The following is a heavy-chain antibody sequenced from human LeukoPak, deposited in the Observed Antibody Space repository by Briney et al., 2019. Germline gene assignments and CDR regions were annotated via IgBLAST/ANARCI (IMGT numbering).Heavy chain of an antibody. D-gene: IGHD1-26*01. CDR3: AKDGGFSGSYSGDY. Sequence: GGSLRLSCAASGFTFSSYGMHWVRQAPGKGLEWVAFIRYDGRNKYYADSVKGRFTISRDNSKNTLYLQMNSLRAEDTAVYYCAKDGGFSGSYSGDYWGQGTLVTVSS. CDR2: IRYDGRNK. J-gene: IGHJ4*02. V-gene: IGHV3-30*02. CDR1: GFTFSSYG.